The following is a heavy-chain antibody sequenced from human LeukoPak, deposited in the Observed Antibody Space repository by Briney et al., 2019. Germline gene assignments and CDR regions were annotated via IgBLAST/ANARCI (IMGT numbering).Heavy chain of an antibody. CDR2: INWNGGST. D-gene: IGHD3-10*01. Sequence: GGSLRLSCAASGFTFDDYGMSWVRQAPGKGLEWVSGINWNGGSTGYADSVKGRFTIARDNAKNSLYLQMNSLRAEDTALYYCARVGYGSGSYYNQPYYYYYYMDVWGKGTTVTVSS. CDR1: GFTFDDYG. J-gene: IGHJ6*03. CDR3: ARVGYGSGSYYNQPYYYYYYMDV. V-gene: IGHV3-20*04.